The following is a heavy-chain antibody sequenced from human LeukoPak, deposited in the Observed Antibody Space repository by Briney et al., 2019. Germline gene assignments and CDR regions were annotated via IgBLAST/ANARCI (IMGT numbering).Heavy chain of an antibody. Sequence: GASVTVSCKASGYTFTSYAMHWVCQAPGQRLEWMGWINAGNGNTKYSQKFQGRVTITRDTSASTAYMELSSLRSEDTAVYYCARGAYSGPVGFFDYWGQGTLVTVSS. D-gene: IGHD1-26*01. CDR3: ARGAYSGPVGFFDY. CDR2: INAGNGNT. V-gene: IGHV1-3*01. CDR1: GYTFTSYA. J-gene: IGHJ4*02.